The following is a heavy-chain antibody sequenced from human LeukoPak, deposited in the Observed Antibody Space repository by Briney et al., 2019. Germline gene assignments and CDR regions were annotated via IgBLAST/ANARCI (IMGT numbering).Heavy chain of an antibody. CDR1: GFTFSAYS. V-gene: IGHV3-21*01. J-gene: IGHJ6*02. CDR2: ISYTSSSI. CDR3: AREGYYYGLDV. Sequence: SGGSLRLSCAASGFTFSAYSMNWVRQAPGKELEWVSSISYTSSSISYADSVRGRFTVSRDNARNALYLQMNSLRVEETAVYYCAREGYYYGLDVWGPGTTVTVSS.